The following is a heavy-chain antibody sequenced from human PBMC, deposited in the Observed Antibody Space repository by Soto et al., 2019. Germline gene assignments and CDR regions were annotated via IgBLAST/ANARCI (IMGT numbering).Heavy chain of an antibody. CDR2: INPNSGGT. D-gene: IGHD3-10*01. Sequence: SVKVSCKASGYTFTGYYMHWVRQAPGQGLEWMGWINPNSGGTNYAQKFQGWVTMTRDTSISTAYMELSRLRSDDTAVYYCARDGSGSYYPQESGDGMDVWGQGTTVTVSS. CDR1: GYTFTGYY. V-gene: IGHV1-2*04. J-gene: IGHJ6*02. CDR3: ARDGSGSYYPQESGDGMDV.